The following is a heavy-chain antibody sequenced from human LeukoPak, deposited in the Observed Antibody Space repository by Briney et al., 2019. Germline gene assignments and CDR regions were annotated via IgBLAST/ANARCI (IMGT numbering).Heavy chain of an antibody. J-gene: IGHJ4*03. V-gene: IGHV3-30*02. CDR2: IRNDGGNR. Sequence: GGCLRHAFAASGFTFRSYVMHWVREAPGKGLEWLAFIRNDGGNRRYGDSVEGPFTISSDDSISTVYLQMDTLRPDDTAVYYCARGGAEFSAWGDGTLVTVSS. CDR3: ARGGAEFSA. D-gene: IGHD3-10*01. CDR1: GFTFRSYV.